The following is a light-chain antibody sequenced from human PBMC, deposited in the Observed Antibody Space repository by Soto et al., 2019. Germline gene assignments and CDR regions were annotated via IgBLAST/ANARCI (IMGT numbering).Light chain of an antibody. J-gene: IGKJ2*01. CDR3: QQLNSYPYT. CDR2: SAP. Sequence: DIQLTQSPSFLSASVGGRVTITCRASQGISSYLAWYQQKPGKAPKLLIYSAPTLQSGVPSRFSGGGSGTEFTLTISSLQPEDFATYYCQQLNSYPYTFGQGTKLEIK. V-gene: IGKV1-9*01. CDR1: QGISSY.